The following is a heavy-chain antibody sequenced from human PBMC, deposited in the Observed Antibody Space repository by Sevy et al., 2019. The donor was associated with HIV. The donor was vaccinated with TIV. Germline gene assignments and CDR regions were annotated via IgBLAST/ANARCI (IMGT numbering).Heavy chain of an antibody. V-gene: IGHV4-61*01. CDR2: MYYSGNT. CDR1: GDSVSSGSYY. CDR3: ARQYDILTGYSH. D-gene: IGHD3-9*01. Sequence: SETLSLTYTVSGDSVSSGSYYWSWIRQPPGKGLEWIGYMYYSGNTNYNPSLKSRVTISVDTSKNQFSLKLSSVTAADTAVYYCARQYDILTGYSHWGQGTLVTVSS. J-gene: IGHJ4*02.